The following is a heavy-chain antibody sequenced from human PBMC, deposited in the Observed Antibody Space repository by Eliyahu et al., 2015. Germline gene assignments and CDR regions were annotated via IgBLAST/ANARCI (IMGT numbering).Heavy chain of an antibody. CDR2: IYPGDSDT. CDR3: ARAKRYGFSSSRKNAFDI. D-gene: IGHD6-13*01. Sequence: IIYPGDSDTRYSPSFQGQVTISADKSISTAYLQWSSLKASDTAMYYCARAKRYGFSSSRKNAFDIWGQGTMVTVSS. J-gene: IGHJ3*02. V-gene: IGHV5-51*01.